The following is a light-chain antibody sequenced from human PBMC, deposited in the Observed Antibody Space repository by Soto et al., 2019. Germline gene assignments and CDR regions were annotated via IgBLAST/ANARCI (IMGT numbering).Light chain of an antibody. J-gene: IGKJ1*01. CDR2: GAS. V-gene: IGKV3-15*01. CDR1: QSVSSN. CDR3: QQYITWWT. Sequence: EIVMTQSPATLSVSPGERATLSCRASQSVSSNLAWYQQKPGQAPRLLIYGASTRATGIPARFSGSGCGTEFTLTIGSLQSEDFAVYYCQQYITWWTFGQGTKVEIK.